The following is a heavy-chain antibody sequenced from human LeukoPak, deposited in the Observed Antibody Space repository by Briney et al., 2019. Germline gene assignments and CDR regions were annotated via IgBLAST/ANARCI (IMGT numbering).Heavy chain of an antibody. CDR1: DGAIAGYS. D-gene: IGHD3-10*02. Sequence: PSETLSLTCTVSDGAIAGYSWSWIRQAPGKGLEWIAYIYYSGSTNYNPSLKSRVTISVDTSKNQFSLKLSSVTAADTAVYYCATYHFRGDTHYFDYWGQGILVTVSS. CDR3: ATYHFRGDTHYFDY. V-gene: IGHV4-59*01. J-gene: IGHJ4*02. CDR2: IYYSGST.